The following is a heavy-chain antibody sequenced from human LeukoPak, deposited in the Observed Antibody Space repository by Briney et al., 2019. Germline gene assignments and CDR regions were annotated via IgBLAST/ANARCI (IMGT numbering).Heavy chain of an antibody. Sequence: GGSLRLSCAASGFTFSSYGMPWVRQAPGKGLEWVAVIWYDGSNKYYADSVKGRFTISRDNSKNTLYLQMNSLRAEDTAVYYCAREPDRRYCGGDCYSDYYFDCWGQGTLVTVSS. D-gene: IGHD2-21*02. J-gene: IGHJ4*02. V-gene: IGHV3-33*01. CDR2: IWYDGSNK. CDR3: AREPDRRYCGGDCYSDYYFDC. CDR1: GFTFSSYG.